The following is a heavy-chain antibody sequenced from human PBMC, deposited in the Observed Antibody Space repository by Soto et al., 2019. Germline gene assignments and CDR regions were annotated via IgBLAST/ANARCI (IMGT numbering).Heavy chain of an antibody. CDR2: IIPIFGTA. Sequence: GASVKVSCKASGGTFSSYAISWVRQAPGQGLEWMGGIIPIFGTANYAQKFQGRVTITADESTSTAYMELSSLRSEDTAVYYCASSSLGIVLVPAAHDDAFDIWGQGTMVTV. J-gene: IGHJ3*02. CDR3: ASSSLGIVLVPAAHDDAFDI. CDR1: GGTFSSYA. V-gene: IGHV1-69*13. D-gene: IGHD2-2*01.